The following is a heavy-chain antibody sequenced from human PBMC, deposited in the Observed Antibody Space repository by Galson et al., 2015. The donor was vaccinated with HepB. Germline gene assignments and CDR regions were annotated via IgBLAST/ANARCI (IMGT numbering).Heavy chain of an antibody. CDR3: ARGGVVPAAIVDY. D-gene: IGHD2-2*02. CDR1: GFTFSDYY. Sequence: SLRLSCAASGFTFSDYYMSWIRQAPGKGLQWVSYISSSSSYTNYADSVKGRFTISRDNAKNSLYLQMNSLRAGDTAVYYCARGGVVPAAIVDYWGQGTLVTVSS. V-gene: IGHV3-11*06. CDR2: ISSSSSYT. J-gene: IGHJ4*02.